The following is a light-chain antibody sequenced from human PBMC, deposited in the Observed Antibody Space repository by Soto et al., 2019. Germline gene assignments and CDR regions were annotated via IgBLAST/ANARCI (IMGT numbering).Light chain of an antibody. J-gene: IGKJ3*01. CDR2: GAS. CDR3: QQYGGSPFT. V-gene: IGKV3-20*01. Sequence: EIVLTQSPGTLSLSPGERATLSCRASQSVSSGFLAWYQQKPGQTPRLLIYGASTRATAIPDRFSGSGSGTDFTLTISRLEPEDFAVYYCQQYGGSPFTFGPGTKVDIK. CDR1: QSVSSGF.